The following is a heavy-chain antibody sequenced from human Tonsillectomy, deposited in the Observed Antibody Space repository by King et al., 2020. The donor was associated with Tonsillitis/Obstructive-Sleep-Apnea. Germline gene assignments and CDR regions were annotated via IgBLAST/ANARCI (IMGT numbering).Heavy chain of an antibody. CDR1: GGSFSGYY. CDR3: ARGPPYANYGDSNGAFDI. V-gene: IGHV4-34*01. CDR2: INHSGST. D-gene: IGHD4-17*01. J-gene: IGHJ3*02. Sequence: VQLQQWGAGLLKPSETLSLTCAVYGGSFSGYYWSWIRQPPGKGLEWIGEINHSGSTNYNPSLKSRVTISVDTSKNQFSLKLSSVTAADTAVYYCARGPPYANYGDSNGAFDIWGQGTMVTVSS.